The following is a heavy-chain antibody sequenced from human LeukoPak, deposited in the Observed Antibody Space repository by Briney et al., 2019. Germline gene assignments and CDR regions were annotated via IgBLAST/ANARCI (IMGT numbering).Heavy chain of an antibody. CDR1: GYTFTGYY. J-gene: IGHJ4*02. Sequence: ASVKVSCKASGYTFTGYYMHWVRQAPGQGLEGMGWINPNSGGTNYAQKFQGRVTMTRDTSSSTAYMELSRLRSDDTGVYYCARGYYGSGGEFDYWGQGTLVTVSS. D-gene: IGHD3-10*01. CDR3: ARGYYGSGGEFDY. CDR2: INPNSGGT. V-gene: IGHV1-2*02.